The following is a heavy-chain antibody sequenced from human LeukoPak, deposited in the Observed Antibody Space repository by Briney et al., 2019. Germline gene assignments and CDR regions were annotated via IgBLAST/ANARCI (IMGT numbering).Heavy chain of an antibody. D-gene: IGHD3-16*02. CDR3: ARERRGSIQPSIWGSYRYSAFDI. Sequence: PSETLSLTCIVSGGSISSTKTCGDWIRQPPGKGMEWIGTICYTGNTYYKPSLKSRVTISVDSSKNQFSLKLNSLIAADTAVYYCARERRGSIQPSIWGSYRYSAFDIWGQGTMVTVSS. CDR2: ICYTGNT. V-gene: IGHV4-39*02. CDR1: GGSISSTKTC. J-gene: IGHJ3*02.